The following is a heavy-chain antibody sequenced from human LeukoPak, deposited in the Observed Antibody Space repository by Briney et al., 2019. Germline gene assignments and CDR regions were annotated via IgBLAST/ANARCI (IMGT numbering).Heavy chain of an antibody. CDR2: ISYDGSNK. CDR3: ARLGSSGLTARAFDI. Sequence: GGSLRLSCAASGFTFSSYAMHWVRQAPGKGLEWVAVISYDGSNKYYADSVKGRFTISRDNSKNTLYLQMNSLRAEGTAVYYCARLGSSGLTARAFDIWGQGTMVTVSS. D-gene: IGHD3-22*01. V-gene: IGHV3-30-3*01. CDR1: GFTFSSYA. J-gene: IGHJ3*02.